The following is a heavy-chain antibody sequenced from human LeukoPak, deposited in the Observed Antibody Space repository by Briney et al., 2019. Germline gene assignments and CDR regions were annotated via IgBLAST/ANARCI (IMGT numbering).Heavy chain of an antibody. J-gene: IGHJ4*02. D-gene: IGHD2-2*01. CDR2: IIPIFGTA. V-gene: IGHV1-69*06. CDR3: ARVQLGYCSSTSCYGYDY. CDR1: GGTFSSYA. Sequence: SVKVSCKASGGTFSSYAISWVRQAPGQGLEWMGGIIPIFGTANYAQKFQGRVTITADKSTSTAYMELSSLRSGDTAVYYCARVQLGYCSSTSCYGYDYWGQGTLVTVSS.